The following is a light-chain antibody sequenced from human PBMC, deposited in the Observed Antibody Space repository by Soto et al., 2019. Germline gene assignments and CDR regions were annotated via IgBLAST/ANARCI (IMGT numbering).Light chain of an antibody. CDR3: SSYTSSSTLV. Sequence: QSALTQPASVSGSPGQSITISCTGTSSDVGGYNFVSWYQQPPGNVPKLMIYEVNNRPSGVSNRFSGSKSGNTASLTISGLQAEDEADYYCSSYTSSSTLVFGGGTKVTVL. CDR1: SSDVGGYNF. CDR2: EVN. V-gene: IGLV2-14*01. J-gene: IGLJ2*01.